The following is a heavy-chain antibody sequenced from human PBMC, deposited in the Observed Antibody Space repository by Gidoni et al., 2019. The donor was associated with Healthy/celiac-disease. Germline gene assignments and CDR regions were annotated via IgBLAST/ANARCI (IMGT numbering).Heavy chain of an antibody. CDR2: IIPIFGTA. V-gene: IGHV1-69*01. CDR1: GGTFRRYA. D-gene: IGHD4-17*01. J-gene: IGHJ6*02. CDR3: ARDYYGDYVNYYYYGMDV. Sequence: QVQLVQSGAAVKKPGSSVTVSCKASGGTFRRYAIRWVRQAPGQGLEWMGGIIPIFGTANDAQKFQGRVTITADESTSTAYMELSSLRSEDTAVYYCARDYYGDYVNYYYYGMDVWGQGTTVTVSS.